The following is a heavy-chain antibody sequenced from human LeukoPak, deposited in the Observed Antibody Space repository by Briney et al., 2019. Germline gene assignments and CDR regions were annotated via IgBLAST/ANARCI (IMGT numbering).Heavy chain of an antibody. J-gene: IGHJ3*02. CDR1: GYTFSSYS. V-gene: IGHV3-21*01. CDR3: ARDQRRTRLESAFDI. Sequence: GGSLRLSCAASGYTFSSYSMIWLRQAPGKGLEWVSSISSSSSYIYYADSVKGRFTISRDNAKNSLYLQMNSLRAEDTAVYYCARDQRRTRLESAFDIWGQGTMVTVSS. CDR2: ISSSSSYI. D-gene: IGHD1-1*01.